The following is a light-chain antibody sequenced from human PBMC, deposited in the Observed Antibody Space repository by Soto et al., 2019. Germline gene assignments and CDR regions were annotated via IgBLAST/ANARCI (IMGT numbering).Light chain of an antibody. CDR1: YSNIGNYY. J-gene: IGLJ3*02. Sequence: QSVLTQPPSVSAAPGQKVIISCSGSYSNIGNYYVSWYQQLPGTAPKLLIYEDSKRPSGIPDRFSGSKSATSATLGIAGLQAGDEADYYCGAWDSSLSAEVFGGGTKLTVL. CDR2: EDS. V-gene: IGLV1-51*02. CDR3: GAWDSSLSAEV.